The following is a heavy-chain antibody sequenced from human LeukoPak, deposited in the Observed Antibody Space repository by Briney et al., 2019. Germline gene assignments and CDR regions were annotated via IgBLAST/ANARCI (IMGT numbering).Heavy chain of an antibody. CDR3: ARYSSSWGYNWFDP. D-gene: IGHD6-13*01. CDR2: IYYSGSA. Sequence: SETLSLTCTVSGGSVSSGSYYWSWIRQPPGKGLEWIGYIYYSGSANYNPSLKSRVTISVDTSKNQFSLKLSSVTAADTAVYYCARYSSSWGYNWFDPWGQGTLVTVSS. V-gene: IGHV4-61*01. J-gene: IGHJ5*02. CDR1: GGSVSSGSYY.